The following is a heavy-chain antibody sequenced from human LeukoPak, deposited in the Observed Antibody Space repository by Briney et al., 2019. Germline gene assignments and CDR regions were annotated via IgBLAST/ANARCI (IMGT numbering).Heavy chain of an antibody. D-gene: IGHD4-17*01. Sequence: GSSVKVSCKASGGTFSSYAISWVRQAPGQGLEWMGGIIPIFGTANYAQKFQGRVTITTDESTSTAYMELSSLRSEDTAVYYCARSQTYGDYPEGGYWFDPWGQGTLVTVSS. J-gene: IGHJ5*02. CDR2: IIPIFGTA. CDR3: ARSQTYGDYPEGGYWFDP. CDR1: GGTFSSYA. V-gene: IGHV1-69*05.